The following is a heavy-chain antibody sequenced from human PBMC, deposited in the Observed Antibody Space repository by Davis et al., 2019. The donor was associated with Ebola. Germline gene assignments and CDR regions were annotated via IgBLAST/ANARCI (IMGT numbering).Heavy chain of an antibody. J-gene: IGHJ6*03. CDR2: IKSKTDGGTT. Sequence: GESLKISCVASGFTLNNAWMSWVRQAPGKGLEWVGRIKSKTDGGTTDYAAPVKGRFTISRDDSKNTLYLQMNSLKTEDTALYYCTADVVPAATRGVYYYYYYMDVWGKGTTVTVSS. D-gene: IGHD2-2*01. CDR1: GFTLNNAW. V-gene: IGHV3-15*01. CDR3: TADVVPAATRGVYYYYYYMDV.